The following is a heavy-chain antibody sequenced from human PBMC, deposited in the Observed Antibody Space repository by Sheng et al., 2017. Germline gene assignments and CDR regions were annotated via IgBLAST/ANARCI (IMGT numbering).Heavy chain of an antibody. J-gene: IGHJ6*02. CDR2: ISPNTGDT. CDR3: ARDPPMVRGLMNAMDV. V-gene: IGHV1-2*02. CDR1: GYTFIAYY. D-gene: IGHD3-10*01. Sequence: QVQLVQSGAEVKKPGASVKVSCKASGYTFIAYYIHWVRQAPGQGLEWMGWISPNTGDTFHAQKFQDRVTLTRHTSSSTAYMELSSLTSDDTAVYYCARDPPMVRGLMNAMDVWGQGTTVTVSS.